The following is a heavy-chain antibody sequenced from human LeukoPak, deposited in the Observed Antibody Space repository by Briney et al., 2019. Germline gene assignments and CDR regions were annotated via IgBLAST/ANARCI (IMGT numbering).Heavy chain of an antibody. V-gene: IGHV4-4*02. Sequence: SETLSPTCAVSGGSISSSNWWSWVRQPPGKGLEWIGEIYHSGSTNYNPSLKSRVTISVDKSKNQFSLKLSSVTAADTAVYYCARGLNYGGSGYYFDSWGPGTLVTVSS. CDR3: ARGLNYGGSGYYFDS. CDR1: GGSISSSNW. J-gene: IGHJ4*02. CDR2: IYHSGST. D-gene: IGHD3-22*01.